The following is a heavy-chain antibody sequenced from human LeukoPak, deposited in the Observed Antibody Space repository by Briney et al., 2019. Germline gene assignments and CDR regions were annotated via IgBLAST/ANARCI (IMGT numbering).Heavy chain of an antibody. CDR1: GGSISCGSYY. CDR2: IYTSGST. Sequence: SETLSLTCTVSGGSISCGSYYWSWIRQPAGKGLEWIGRIYTSGSTNYNPSLKSRVTISVDTSKNQFSLKLSSVTAADTAVNYCARDRSLAARVYYYYYYMDVWSKGTTVTVSS. CDR3: ARDRSLAARVYYYYYYMDV. D-gene: IGHD2-15*01. V-gene: IGHV4-61*02. J-gene: IGHJ6*03.